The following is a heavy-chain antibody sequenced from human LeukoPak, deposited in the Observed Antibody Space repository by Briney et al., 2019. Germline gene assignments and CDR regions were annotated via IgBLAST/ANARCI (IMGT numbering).Heavy chain of an antibody. CDR1: GYTFISYG. V-gene: IGHV1-18*01. CDR3: ARGNYVWGSYRSPDAFDI. J-gene: IGHJ3*02. D-gene: IGHD3-16*02. Sequence: ASVKVSCKASGYTFISYGISWVRQAPGQGLEWMGWISAYNGNTNYAQKLQGRVTMTTDTSTSTAYMELRSLRSDDTAVYYCARGNYVWGSYRSPDAFDIWGQGTMVTVSS. CDR2: ISAYNGNT.